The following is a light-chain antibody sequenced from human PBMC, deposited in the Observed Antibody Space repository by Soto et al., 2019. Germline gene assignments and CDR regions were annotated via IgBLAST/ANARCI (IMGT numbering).Light chain of an antibody. CDR1: QTIRSNY. CDR3: QQYVSSPWT. V-gene: IGKV3-20*01. Sequence: ETVLTQSPGTLSLSPGERATLSCRASQTIRSNYLAWYRQTPGQAPRLLIYGASNRATGIADRFSGSGSGTDFTLIISRLELEVFALYYCQQYVSSPWTFGQGTKVEIK. J-gene: IGKJ1*01. CDR2: GAS.